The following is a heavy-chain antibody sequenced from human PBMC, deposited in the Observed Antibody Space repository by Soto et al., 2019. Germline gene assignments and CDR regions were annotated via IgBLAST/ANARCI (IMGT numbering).Heavy chain of an antibody. D-gene: IGHD3-22*01. CDR2: IYYSGST. Sequence: QVQLQESGPGLVKPSETLSLTCTVSGGSIRSYYWSWIRQPPVKGLEWIGYIYYSGSTNYNPSLKSRVTISVDTSKNQFSLKLSSVTAADTAVYYCARLEQLWLSVDYWGQGTLVTVSS. CDR1: GGSIRSYY. CDR3: ARLEQLWLSVDY. J-gene: IGHJ4*02. V-gene: IGHV4-59*08.